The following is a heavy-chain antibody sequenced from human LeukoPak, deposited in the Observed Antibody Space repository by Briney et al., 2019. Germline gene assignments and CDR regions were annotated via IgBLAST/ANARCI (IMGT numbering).Heavy chain of an antibody. Sequence: GGSLRLSCAASGFTFSSYEMNWVRQAPGKGLEWVSYISSSGSNIYYADSVKGRFTISRDNAKNSLYLQMNSLRAEDTSVYYCAELGITMIGGVWGKGTTVTISS. CDR2: ISSSGSNI. CDR1: GFTFSSYE. D-gene: IGHD3-10*02. CDR3: AELGITMIGGV. V-gene: IGHV3-48*03. J-gene: IGHJ6*04.